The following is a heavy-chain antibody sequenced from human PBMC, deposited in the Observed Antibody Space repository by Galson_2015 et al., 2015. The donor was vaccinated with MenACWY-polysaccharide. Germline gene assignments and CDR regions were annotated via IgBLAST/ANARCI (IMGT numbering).Heavy chain of an antibody. V-gene: IGHV3-33*01. CDR1: GFTFRNYG. Sequence: SLRLSCAASGFTFRNYGMHWVRQAPGKGLEWVAIIYYDGSDKYYADSVKGRFTISRDNSRNTLYLQMNSLRVEDTAIYYCASGRAPNGDASLTYFDYGGQGTLVTVSS. CDR2: IYYDGSDK. D-gene: IGHD1-26*01. CDR3: ASGRAPNGDASLTYFDY. J-gene: IGHJ4*02.